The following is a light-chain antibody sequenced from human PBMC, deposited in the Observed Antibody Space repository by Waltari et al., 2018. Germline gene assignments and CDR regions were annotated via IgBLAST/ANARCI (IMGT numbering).Light chain of an antibody. Sequence: QSALTQPASVSGSPGQSITISCTGTTGAVGDYNYVYWYRQYPGKAPQLLIYDVFNRPSGISDRFSGSKSGTTASLTISGLQTEDESDYYCSSYSSNTTLVLFGGGTKLTVL. J-gene: IGLJ2*01. CDR1: TGAVGDYNY. CDR3: SSYSSNTTLVL. V-gene: IGLV2-14*03. CDR2: DVF.